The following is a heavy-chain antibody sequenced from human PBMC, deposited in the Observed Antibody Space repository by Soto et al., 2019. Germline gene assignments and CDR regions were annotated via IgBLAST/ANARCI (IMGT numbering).Heavy chain of an antibody. J-gene: IGHJ6*03. CDR3: AREKDVGVPAAMTGYYYYYMDV. CDR1: GYAFTSYD. D-gene: IGHD2-2*01. V-gene: IGHV1-8*01. CDR2: MNPNSGNT. Sequence: ASVKVSCKASGYAFTSYDINWVRQATGQGLEWMGWMNPNSGNTGYAQKFQGRVTMTRNTSISTAYMELSSLRSEDTAVYYCAREKDVGVPAAMTGYYYYYMDVWGKATTVTVSS.